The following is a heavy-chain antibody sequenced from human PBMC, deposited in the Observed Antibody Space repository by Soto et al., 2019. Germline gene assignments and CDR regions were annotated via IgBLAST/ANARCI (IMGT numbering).Heavy chain of an antibody. CDR2: ISGSGGST. J-gene: IGHJ4*02. V-gene: IGHV3-23*01. Sequence: EVQLLESGGGLVQPGGSLRLSCAASGFTFSSYAMSWVRQAPGKGLEWVSAISGSGGSTYYADSVKGRFTISSDNSKNTLYMQMNSLRAEDTAVYYCAKAKWELPHFDYWGQGALVTVS. CDR3: AKAKWELPHFDY. D-gene: IGHD1-26*01. CDR1: GFTFSSYA.